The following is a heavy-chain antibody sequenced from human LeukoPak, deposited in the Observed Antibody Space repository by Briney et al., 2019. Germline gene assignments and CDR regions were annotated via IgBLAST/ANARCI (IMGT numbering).Heavy chain of an antibody. Sequence: GGSLRLSCAASGFTFSSYAMSWVRQAPGKGLEWVSAISGSGGSTYYAGSVRGRFTISRDNSKNTLYLQMNSLRAEDTAVYYCAKNPSKYYCSSTSCYPYFQHWGQGTLVTVSS. CDR1: GFTFSSYA. CDR3: AKNPSKYYCSSTSCYPYFQH. CDR2: ISGSGGST. V-gene: IGHV3-23*01. D-gene: IGHD2-2*01. J-gene: IGHJ1*01.